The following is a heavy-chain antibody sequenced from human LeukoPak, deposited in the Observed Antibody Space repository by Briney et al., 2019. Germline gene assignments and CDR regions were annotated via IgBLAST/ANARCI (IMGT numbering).Heavy chain of an antibody. V-gene: IGHV3-30*02. CDR3: ANGDCRGGRCSSGAH. CDR2: TRDDASKT. J-gene: IGHJ4*02. CDR1: GFTFRSYG. Sequence: GGSLRLSCTGSGFTFRSYGMHWVRQVPGKGLEWVAYTRDDASKTWYGGSVKGRFTISRDNSKNTLYLHMNSVRGEDTAMYYCANGDCRGGRCSSGAHWGQGTLVTVSS. D-gene: IGHD2-15*01.